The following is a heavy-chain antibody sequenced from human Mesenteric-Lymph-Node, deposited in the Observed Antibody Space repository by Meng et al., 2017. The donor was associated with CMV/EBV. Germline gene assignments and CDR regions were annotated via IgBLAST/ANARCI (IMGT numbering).Heavy chain of an antibody. CDR2: IIPILDIA. Sequence: QVQLVQSGAEVKKPGSSVKVSCKASGGTFSSYSISWVQQAPGQELEWMGRIIPILDIANYAQKFQDRVTITADKYTSTAYMELSSLRSEDTAVYYCAGGIAADVSRWFDPWGHGTLVTVSS. CDR3: AGGIAADVSRWFDP. J-gene: IGHJ5*02. D-gene: IGHD6-13*01. CDR1: GGTFSSYS. V-gene: IGHV1-69*02.